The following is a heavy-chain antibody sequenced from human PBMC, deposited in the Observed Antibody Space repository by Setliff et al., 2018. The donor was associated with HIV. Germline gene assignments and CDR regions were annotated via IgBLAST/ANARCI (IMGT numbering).Heavy chain of an antibody. CDR1: GITFSSYA. D-gene: IGHD2-21*02. CDR2: ISGSGGRI. J-gene: IGHJ3*01. V-gene: IGHV3-23*01. CDR3: AKDPNGDYIGAFDS. Sequence: PGESLKISCAASGITFSSYAMIWVRQAPGKGLEWVSAISGSGGRIEYADSVKGRFTISRDNSKNTLYLQMDSLRGEDTAIYYCAKDPNGDYIGAFDSWGQGTMVTVSS.